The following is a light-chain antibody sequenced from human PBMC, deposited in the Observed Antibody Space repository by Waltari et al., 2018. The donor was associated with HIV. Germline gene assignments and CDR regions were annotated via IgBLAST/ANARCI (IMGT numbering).Light chain of an antibody. CDR2: GNT. CDR1: TSNIGAVYD. Sequence: QSVLTQPPSVSGAPGQRVTISCTGNTSNIGAVYDVHWYQQLPGTAPKLLIYGNTNRPSGVPDRFSGSTSGTSASLAITGLQADDEADFYCQSYDSSLSGVIFGGGTKLTVL. V-gene: IGLV1-40*01. J-gene: IGLJ2*01. CDR3: QSYDSSLSGVI.